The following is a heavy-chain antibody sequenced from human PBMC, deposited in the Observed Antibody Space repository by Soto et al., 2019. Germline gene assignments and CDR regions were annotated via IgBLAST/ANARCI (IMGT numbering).Heavy chain of an antibody. J-gene: IGHJ4*02. Sequence: EPKKISNKGAEDNCAEYGSARVRQMPGKGLEWMGIIYPDDSDTRYSPSFQGQVTISVDKSISTAYVQWSSLKASDTAVYYCARRSGTMMAAGWGQGTLVTVSS. CDR1: EDNCAEYG. CDR3: ARRSGTMMAAG. V-gene: IGHV5-51*01. CDR2: IYPDDSDT. D-gene: IGHD3-22*01.